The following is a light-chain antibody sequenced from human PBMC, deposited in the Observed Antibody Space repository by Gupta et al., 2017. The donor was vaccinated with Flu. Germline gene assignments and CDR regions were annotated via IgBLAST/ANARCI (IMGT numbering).Light chain of an antibody. CDR3: SSYTSSNPLQVF. CDR1: SSDVGDYKN. Sequence: SARTQPASVSGSPGQPMTISCTGTSSDVGDYKNVCWYRRHPGKAPKLMIYDVSYRPSGVATRFSGSKSGISASLTISRLQAEDEADYFCSSYTSSNPLQVFFGGGTRLTVL. V-gene: IGLV2-14*03. CDR2: DVS. J-gene: IGLJ2*01.